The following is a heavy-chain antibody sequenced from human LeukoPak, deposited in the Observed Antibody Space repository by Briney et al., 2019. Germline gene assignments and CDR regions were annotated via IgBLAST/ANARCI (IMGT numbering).Heavy chain of an antibody. D-gene: IGHD3-3*01. V-gene: IGHV3-7*01. J-gene: IGHJ4*02. CDR1: GLTFTNYW. CDR3: TSRYDFWSGYQGYYFDF. Sequence: PGGSLRLSCAAPGLTFTNYWMHWVRQAPGKGLESVAYIHPDGTEKYYMESLRGRFAISRDNAKNSLYLQMSNLGDEDTAVYYCTSRYDFWSGYQGYYFDFWGQGSLVTVSS. CDR2: IHPDGTEK.